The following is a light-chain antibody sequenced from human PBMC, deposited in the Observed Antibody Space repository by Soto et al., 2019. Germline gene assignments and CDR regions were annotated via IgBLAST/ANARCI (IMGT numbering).Light chain of an antibody. J-gene: IGKJ4*01. Sequence: EIVLTQSPATLSLPPGERATLSCRASQSVSSYLAWYQQKPGQAPRLLIYDASNRATGIPARFSGSGSGTDFTLTISSLEPEDFAVYSCQQRSNWPLTFGGGTKVEIK. CDR1: QSVSSY. V-gene: IGKV3-11*01. CDR3: QQRSNWPLT. CDR2: DAS.